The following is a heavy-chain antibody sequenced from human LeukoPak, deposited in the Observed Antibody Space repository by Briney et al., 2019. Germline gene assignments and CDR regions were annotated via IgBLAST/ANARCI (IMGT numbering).Heavy chain of an antibody. CDR2: MSGSGSNT. CDR3: AKGVTHPWNYFDY. D-gene: IGHD5-12*01. J-gene: IGHJ4*02. V-gene: IGHV3-23*01. Sequence: QPGGSLRLSCAASGFTFGSYAMSWVRQAPGKGLEWVSSMSGSGSNTYYADSVKGRFTISRDNSKNTLYLQMNSLRAEDTAVYYCAKGVTHPWNYFDYWGQGTLVTVSS. CDR1: GFTFGSYA.